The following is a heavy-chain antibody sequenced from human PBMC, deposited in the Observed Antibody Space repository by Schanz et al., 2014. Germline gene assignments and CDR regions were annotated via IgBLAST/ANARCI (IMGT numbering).Heavy chain of an antibody. J-gene: IGHJ4*02. Sequence: EVQLLESGGGLVQPGGSLRLSCAASGFTFSSYSMNWVRQAPGKGLEWVSRIKSDGSSTSYADSVKGRFTISRDNSKNTLYLQMNSLRAEDTAVYYCANNWNLDYWGQGTLVTVSS. CDR2: IKSDGSST. V-gene: IGHV3-74*02. CDR3: ANNWNLDY. CDR1: GFTFSSYS. D-gene: IGHD1-20*01.